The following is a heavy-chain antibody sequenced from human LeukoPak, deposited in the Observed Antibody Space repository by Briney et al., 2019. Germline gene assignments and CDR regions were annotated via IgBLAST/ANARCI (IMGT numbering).Heavy chain of an antibody. Sequence: PGGSLRLSCAASGFTFSSNSLNWVRQAPGKGLEWVSSISSSSSYIYYADSVKGRFTTSRDNAKNSLYLHMNSLRAEDTAVYYCARKEGIFDAFDIWGQGTLVTVSS. V-gene: IGHV3-21*01. J-gene: IGHJ3*02. CDR2: ISSSSSYI. CDR1: GFTFSSNS. CDR3: ARKEGIFDAFDI. D-gene: IGHD3-3*01.